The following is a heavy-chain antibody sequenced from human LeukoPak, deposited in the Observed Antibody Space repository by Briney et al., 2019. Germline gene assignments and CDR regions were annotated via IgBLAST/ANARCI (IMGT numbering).Heavy chain of an antibody. CDR3: TRDAFSWVIDAFDI. V-gene: IGHV3-49*03. D-gene: IGHD1-26*01. CDR2: IRSKAYGGTT. CDR1: GFTFGDYA. J-gene: IGHJ3*02. Sequence: GGSLRLSCTASGFTFGDYAMSWFRQAPGKGLEWVGFIRSKAYGGTTEYAASVKGRFTISRDDSKSIAYLQMNSLKTEDTAVYYCTRDAFSWVIDAFDIWSQGTMVTVSS.